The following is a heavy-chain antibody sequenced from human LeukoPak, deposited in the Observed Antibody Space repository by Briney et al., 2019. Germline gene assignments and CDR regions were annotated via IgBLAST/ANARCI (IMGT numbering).Heavy chain of an antibody. V-gene: IGHV3-33*01. Sequence: GGSLRLSCAASGFTFSSYSMHWVRQAPGKGLEWVAVIWYDGSNKYYADSVKGRFTISRDNSKNTLYLQMNSLRAEDTAVYYCARDRSSWSIYYYYGMDVWGQGTTVTVSS. CDR3: ARDRSSWSIYYYYGMDV. CDR1: GFTFSSYS. J-gene: IGHJ6*02. CDR2: IWYDGSNK. D-gene: IGHD6-13*01.